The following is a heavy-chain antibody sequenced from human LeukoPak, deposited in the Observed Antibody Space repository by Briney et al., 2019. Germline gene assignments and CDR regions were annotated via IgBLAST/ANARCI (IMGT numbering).Heavy chain of an antibody. Sequence: ASVKVSCKASGGTFSSHGISWVRQAPGQGLEWMGWISGKSGNTKYIQKFQGRITMTRDTSTSTAYMELRSLISDDTATYYCARDSDWGLFNLWGQGTLVTVSS. D-gene: IGHD7-27*01. CDR3: ARDSDWGLFNL. J-gene: IGHJ5*02. CDR2: ISGKSGNT. V-gene: IGHV1-18*01. CDR1: GGTFSSHG.